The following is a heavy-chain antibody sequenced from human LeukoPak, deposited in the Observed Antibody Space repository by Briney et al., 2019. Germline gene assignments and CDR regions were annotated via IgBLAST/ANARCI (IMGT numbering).Heavy chain of an antibody. D-gene: IGHD2-15*01. V-gene: IGHV3-11*06. CDR2: ISSSSSYT. J-gene: IGHJ6*02. CDR3: ARGDYCSGGSCYSGVYYYYYGMDV. CDR1: GFTFSSYW. Sequence: PGGSLRLSCAASGFTFSSYWMSGIRQAPGKGLEWVSYISSSSSYTNYADSVKGRFTISRDNAKNSLYLQMNSLRAEDTAVYYCARGDYCSGGSCYSGVYYYYYGMDVWGQGTTVTVSS.